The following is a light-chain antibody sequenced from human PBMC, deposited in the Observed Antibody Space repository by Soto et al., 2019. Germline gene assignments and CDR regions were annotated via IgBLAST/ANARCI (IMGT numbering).Light chain of an antibody. Sequence: AMELARCPSYRYAFVGGRVAIIGGASRDIRNVLAWYQHAPGKDPKVLIYGASILHSGVPSRFSGSGSGTDFTLPIRSLLPDDFATYYCLQEFNYPIPFGEGTRLEIK. V-gene: IGKV1-6*01. CDR3: LQEFNYPIP. CDR2: GAS. J-gene: IGKJ5*01. CDR1: RDIRNV.